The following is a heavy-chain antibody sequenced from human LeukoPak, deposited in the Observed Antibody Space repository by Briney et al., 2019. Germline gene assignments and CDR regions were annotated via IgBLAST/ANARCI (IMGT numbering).Heavy chain of an antibody. D-gene: IGHD3-22*01. CDR2: INHSGST. Sequence: SETPSLTCAVYGGSFSGYYWSWIRQPPGKGLEWIGEINHSGSTNYNPSLKSRVTISVDTSKNQFSLKLSSVTAADTAVYYCARGNPFLWYYYDSSGYGIDYWGQGTLVTVSS. CDR1: GGSFSGYY. V-gene: IGHV4-34*01. J-gene: IGHJ4*02. CDR3: ARGNPFLWYYYDSSGYGIDY.